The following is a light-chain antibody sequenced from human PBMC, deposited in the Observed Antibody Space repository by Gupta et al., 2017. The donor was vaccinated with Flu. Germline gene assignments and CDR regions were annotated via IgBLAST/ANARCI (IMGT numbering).Light chain of an antibody. CDR1: QSISSY. CDR2: AAS. Sequence: PSDLSASVGDRVTITCRASQSISSYLNWYQQKPGQAPKLLIYAASSLQSGVPSRFSGSGYGTDFTLTISSLQPEDFATYYCQQRHSTPRTFGQGTKVEVK. J-gene: IGKJ1*01. V-gene: IGKV1-39*01. CDR3: QQRHSTPRT.